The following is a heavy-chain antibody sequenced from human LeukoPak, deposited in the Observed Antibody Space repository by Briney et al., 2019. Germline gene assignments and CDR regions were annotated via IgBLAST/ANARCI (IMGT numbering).Heavy chain of an antibody. CDR1: GFTFSSYA. CDR3: AKDVSVLPGAFDY. CDR2: ISWNSGSI. V-gene: IGHV3-9*01. Sequence: GGSLRLSCAASGFTFSSYAMSWVRQAPGKGLEWVSGISWNSGSIGYADSVKGRFTISRDNAKNSLYLQMNSLRAEDTALYYCAKDVSVLPGAFDYWGQGTLVTVSS. J-gene: IGHJ4*02. D-gene: IGHD3-10*01.